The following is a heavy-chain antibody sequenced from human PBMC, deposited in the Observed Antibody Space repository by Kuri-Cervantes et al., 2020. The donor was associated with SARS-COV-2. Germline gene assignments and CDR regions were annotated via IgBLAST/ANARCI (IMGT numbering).Heavy chain of an antibody. D-gene: IGHD3-22*01. CDR3: VKFRRITMKVAFDI. CDR2: IYSGGST. Sequence: GGSLRLSCAASGFTVSSNYMSWVRQAPGKGLEWVSVIYSGGSTYYADSVKGRFTISRDNSKNTLYLQMNSLRAEDTAVYYCVKFRRITMKVAFDIWGQGTMVTVSS. CDR1: GFTVSSNY. V-gene: IGHV3-53*01. J-gene: IGHJ3*02.